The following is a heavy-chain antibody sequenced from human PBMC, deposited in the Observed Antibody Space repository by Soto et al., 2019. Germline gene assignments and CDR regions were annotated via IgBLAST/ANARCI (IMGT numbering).Heavy chain of an antibody. V-gene: IGHV3-13*01. Sequence: GGSLRLSCAASGFTFSSYDMHWVRQATGKGLEWVSAIGTAGDTYYPGSVKGRFTISRENAKNSSYLQMNSLRAEDTAVYYCARGSYYDFWSGYPPYYYGMDVWGQGTTVTVSS. CDR1: GFTFSSYD. J-gene: IGHJ6*02. CDR3: ARGSYYDFWSGYPPYYYGMDV. CDR2: IGTAGDT. D-gene: IGHD3-3*01.